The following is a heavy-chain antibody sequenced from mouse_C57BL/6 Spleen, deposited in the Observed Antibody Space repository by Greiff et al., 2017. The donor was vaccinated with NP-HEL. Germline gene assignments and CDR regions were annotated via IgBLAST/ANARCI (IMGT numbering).Heavy chain of an antibody. V-gene: IGHV1-69*01. Sequence: QVQLQQPGAELVMPGASVKLSCKASGYTFTSYWMHWVKQRPGQGLEWIGEIDPSDSYTNYNQKFKGKSTLTVDKSSSTAYMQLSSLTSEDSAVYYCARVGLYGYDAAMDYWGQGTSVTVSS. D-gene: IGHD2-2*01. CDR3: ARVGLYGYDAAMDY. J-gene: IGHJ4*01. CDR2: IDPSDSYT. CDR1: GYTFTSYW.